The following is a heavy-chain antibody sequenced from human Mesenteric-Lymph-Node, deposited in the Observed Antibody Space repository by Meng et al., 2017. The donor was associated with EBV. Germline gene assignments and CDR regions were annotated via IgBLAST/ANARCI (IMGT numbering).Heavy chain of an antibody. CDR1: AVSTDSGDYS. CDR2: IYHSGTT. CDR3: AIGEVPIGFDY. J-gene: IGHJ4*02. V-gene: IGHV4-30-2*01. Sequence: SGPRLLNSTQTLSVPSASSAVSTDSGDYSWSRIRHPPRKGMEWIWGIYHSGTTYYSSSLKRRGTISIDRSNNQFSLRLSSVTAADTAVYYCAIGEVPIGFDYWGQGTLFTVSS. D-gene: IGHD2-15*01.